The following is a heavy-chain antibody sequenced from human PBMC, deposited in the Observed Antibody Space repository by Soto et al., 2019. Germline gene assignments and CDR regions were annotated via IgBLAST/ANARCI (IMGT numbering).Heavy chain of an antibody. CDR3: AKDRYSSSAYYYYGMDA. D-gene: IGHD6-6*01. V-gene: IGHV3-9*01. J-gene: IGHJ6*02. CDR2: ISGNSGSL. Sequence: GWSLRLSCASSVFIFGDYAMHWVRQAPGKGLEWVSVISGNSGSLGYADSVKGRFTISRDNAKNSLYLQMNSLRAEDTALYYCAKDRYSSSAYYYYGMDAWGQGTTVTVSS. CDR1: VFIFGDYA.